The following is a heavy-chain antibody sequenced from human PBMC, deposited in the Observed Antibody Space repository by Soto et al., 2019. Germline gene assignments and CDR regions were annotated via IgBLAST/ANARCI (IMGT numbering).Heavy chain of an antibody. V-gene: IGHV1-18*01. J-gene: IGHJ4*02. Sequence: ASVKVSCKTSGYTYNRYGITWVRQAPGRGLELLGWISCYNHDTIYAQKVQGRLSMATDTSTSTAYMELRSLTSDDTAVYYCARHLPPNDYWGQGTLVTVSS. CDR2: ISCYNHDT. CDR3: ARHLPPNDY. CDR1: GYTYNRYG.